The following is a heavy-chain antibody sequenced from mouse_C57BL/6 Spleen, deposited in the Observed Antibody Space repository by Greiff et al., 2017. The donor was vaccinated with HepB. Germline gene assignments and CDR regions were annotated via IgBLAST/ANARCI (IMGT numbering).Heavy chain of an antibody. D-gene: IGHD1-1*01. V-gene: IGHV5-6*01. CDR2: ISSGGSYT. J-gene: IGHJ1*03. CDR3: ARLGSSSYAWYFDV. Sequence: EVMLVESGGDLVKPGGSLKLSCAASGFTFSSYGMSWVRQTPDKRLEWVATISSGGSYTYYPDSVKGRFTISRDNAKNTLYLQMSSLKSEDTAMYDCARLGSSSYAWYFDVWGTGTTVTVSS. CDR1: GFTFSSYG.